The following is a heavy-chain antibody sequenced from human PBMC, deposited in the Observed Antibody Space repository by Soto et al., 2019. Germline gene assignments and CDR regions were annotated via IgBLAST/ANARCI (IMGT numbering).Heavy chain of an antibody. Sequence: SETLSLTCTVSGGSISSGGYYWSWIRQHPGKGLEWIGYIYYSGSTYYNPSLKSRVTISVDTSKNQFSLKLSSVTAADTAVYYCATSRYFDWLYDYWGQGTLVTVSS. CDR2: IYYSGST. CDR3: ATSRYFDWLYDY. J-gene: IGHJ4*02. V-gene: IGHV4-31*03. CDR1: GGSISSGGYY. D-gene: IGHD3-9*01.